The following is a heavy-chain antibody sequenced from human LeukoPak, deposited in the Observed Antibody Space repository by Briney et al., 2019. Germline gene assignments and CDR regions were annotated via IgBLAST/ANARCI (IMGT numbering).Heavy chain of an antibody. D-gene: IGHD6-19*01. Sequence: SETLSLTCTVSGGSISSSSHYWGWIRQPPGKGLEWIGSIYYSGSTYYNPSLKSRVTISVDTSKNQFSLKLSSVTATDTAVYYCARHHGGGWYGSVYFDYWGQGTLVTVSS. CDR1: GGSISSSSHY. CDR2: IYYSGST. CDR3: ARHHGGGWYGSVYFDY. J-gene: IGHJ4*02. V-gene: IGHV4-39*01.